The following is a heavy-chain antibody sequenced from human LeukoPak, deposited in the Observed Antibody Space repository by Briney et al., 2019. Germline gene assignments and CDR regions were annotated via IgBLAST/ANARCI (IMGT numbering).Heavy chain of an antibody. CDR1: GFTISSYW. CDR2: IKQDGSER. V-gene: IGHV3-7*01. J-gene: IGHJ4*02. CDR3: ANSHFWSGFY. Sequence: VGSLRLSCAASGFTISSYWMSWVRQAPGKGLEWVANIKQDGSERYYVDSVKGRFTISRDNGKNSLYLQMNSLRAEDTAVYYCANSHFWSGFYWGQGTLVTVSS. D-gene: IGHD3-3*01.